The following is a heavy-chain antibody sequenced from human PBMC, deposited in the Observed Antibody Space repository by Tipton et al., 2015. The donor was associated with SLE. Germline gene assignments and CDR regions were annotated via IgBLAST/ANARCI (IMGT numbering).Heavy chain of an antibody. CDR1: GGSISSYY. Sequence: TLSLTCTVSGGSISSYYWSWIRQPPGKGLEWIGDIYYIGSTNYNPSLKSRVTISVDTSKNQFSLKLSSVTAADTAVYYCARGRVTSDYWGQGTLVTVSS. CDR2: IYYIGST. CDR3: ARGRVTSDY. D-gene: IGHD2-21*02. V-gene: IGHV4-59*01. J-gene: IGHJ4*02.